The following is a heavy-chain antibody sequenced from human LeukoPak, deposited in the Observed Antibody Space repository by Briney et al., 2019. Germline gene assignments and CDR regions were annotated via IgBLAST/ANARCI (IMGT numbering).Heavy chain of an antibody. J-gene: IGHJ4*02. CDR1: GYTFTSNY. V-gene: IGHV1-46*01. Sequence: ASVKVSCKASGYTFTSNYIHWVRQAPGQGPEWMGVIHPSGGGTNYAPKFQGRVTMTRDTSTTTVFMELSSLTSEDTDIYYCARMEMDPAMVTNYFDYWGQGTLVTVSS. D-gene: IGHD5-18*01. CDR2: IHPSGGGT. CDR3: ARMEMDPAMVTNYFDY.